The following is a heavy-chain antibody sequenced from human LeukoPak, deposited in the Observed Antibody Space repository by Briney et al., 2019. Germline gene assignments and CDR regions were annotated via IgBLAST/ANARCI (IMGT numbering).Heavy chain of an antibody. Sequence: SETLSLTCAVYGGSFSGYYWSWIRQPPGKGLEWIGEINHSGSTNYNPSLKSRVTISVDTSKNQFSLKLSSVTAADTAAYYCARGGGLPIDYWGQGTLVTVSS. D-gene: IGHD3-16*01. J-gene: IGHJ4*02. CDR2: INHSGST. V-gene: IGHV4-34*01. CDR3: ARGGGLPIDY. CDR1: GGSFSGYY.